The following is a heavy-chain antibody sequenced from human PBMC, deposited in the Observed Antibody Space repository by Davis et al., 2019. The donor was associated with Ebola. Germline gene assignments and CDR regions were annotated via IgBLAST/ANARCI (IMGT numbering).Heavy chain of an antibody. D-gene: IGHD1-26*01. V-gene: IGHV3-23*01. J-gene: IGHJ4*02. CDR1: GFRFSSYV. Sequence: GGSLRLSCVASGFRFSSYVMGWVRQAPGKGLEWVSAIGGGGVSTYYADSVKGRFTISRDNSKNILFVQMDSLRAEDTAVYYCAKDPRTTRLGAIFDYWGQGTLVTVSS. CDR3: AKDPRTTRLGAIFDY. CDR2: IGGGGVST.